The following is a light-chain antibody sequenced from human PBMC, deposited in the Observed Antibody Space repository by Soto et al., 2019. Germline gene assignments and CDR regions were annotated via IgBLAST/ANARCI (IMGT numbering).Light chain of an antibody. J-gene: IGKJ1*01. CDR3: QQYNIWWA. Sequence: EIVMTQSPTTLSLSPGERATLSCRASQSVSSNLAWYQQKPGQAPRLLIYGASTRATGIPARFSGSGSGTEFTLTISSLQSEDFAVYYCQQYNIWWAFGQGTKVDI. V-gene: IGKV3-15*01. CDR2: GAS. CDR1: QSVSSN.